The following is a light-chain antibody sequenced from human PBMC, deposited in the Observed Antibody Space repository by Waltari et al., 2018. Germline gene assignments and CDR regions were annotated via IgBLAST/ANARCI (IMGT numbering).Light chain of an antibody. Sequence: EIVLTQSPATLSLSPGERATLSCRASQSVNEYLAWYQQIPGQAPRLLIYDASNRATGIPARFSGSGSGTDFTLTISSLEPEDFAIYYCQVRSNWPPVTFGGGTKVEIK. CDR3: QVRSNWPPVT. CDR1: QSVNEY. J-gene: IGKJ4*01. V-gene: IGKV3-11*01. CDR2: DAS.